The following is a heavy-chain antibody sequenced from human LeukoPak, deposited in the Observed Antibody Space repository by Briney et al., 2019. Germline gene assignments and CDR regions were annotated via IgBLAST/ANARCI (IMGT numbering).Heavy chain of an antibody. CDR3: ARDPHLVTIPGNWFDP. CDR1: GFTFSSYG. D-gene: IGHD5-12*01. Sequence: PGRSLRLSCAASGFTFSSYGMHWVRQAPGKGLEWVAVIWYDGSNKYYADSVKGRFTISRDNAKNSLYLQMNSLRAEGTAVYYCARDPHLVTIPGNWFDPWGQGTLVTVSS. J-gene: IGHJ5*02. V-gene: IGHV3-33*01. CDR2: IWYDGSNK.